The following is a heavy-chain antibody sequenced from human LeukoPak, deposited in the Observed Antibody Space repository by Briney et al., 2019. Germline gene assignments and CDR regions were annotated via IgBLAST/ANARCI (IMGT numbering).Heavy chain of an antibody. V-gene: IGHV1-69*04. J-gene: IGHJ4*02. D-gene: IGHD2-15*01. CDR3: ARDKGGGSGVDY. CDR2: IIPILGIA. CDR1: GGTFSSYA. Sequence: SVKVSCKASGGTFSSYAISWVRQAPGQGLEWMGRIIPILGIANYAQKFQGRVTITADKSTSTAYMELSSLRSEDTAVYYCARDKGGGSGVDYWGQGTLVTVSS.